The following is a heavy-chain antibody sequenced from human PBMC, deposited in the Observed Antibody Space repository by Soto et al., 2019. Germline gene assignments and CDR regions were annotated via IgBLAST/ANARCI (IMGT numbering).Heavy chain of an antibody. D-gene: IGHD6-19*01. Sequence: QVHLQESGPGLVKPSETLSLTCTVSGGSIRSFYWSWIRQPPGKGLEWIGYVHYSGSTNFNPSLKSRVAISADPSKNPSSRRVSSMTPADTAVYYCVGGGWGSSGSHPESEFDYWGQGTLVTVSS. CDR3: VGGGWGSSGSHPESEFDY. CDR1: GGSIRSFY. J-gene: IGHJ4*02. V-gene: IGHV4-59*01. CDR2: VHYSGST.